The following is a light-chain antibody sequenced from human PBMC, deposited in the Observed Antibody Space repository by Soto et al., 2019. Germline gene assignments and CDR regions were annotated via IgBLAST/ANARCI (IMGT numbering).Light chain of an antibody. CDR2: DNN. V-gene: IGLV1-51*01. CDR3: GTWDSSLSAYYV. CDR1: SSNIGNNY. Sequence: QSLLTQPPSVSAAPGQKVTISCSGSSSNIGNNYVSWYQQLPGTAPKLLIYDNNKRPSGIPDRFSGSKSGTSATLGITGLQTGDEADYYCGTWDSSLSAYYVFGTGTKVTVL. J-gene: IGLJ1*01.